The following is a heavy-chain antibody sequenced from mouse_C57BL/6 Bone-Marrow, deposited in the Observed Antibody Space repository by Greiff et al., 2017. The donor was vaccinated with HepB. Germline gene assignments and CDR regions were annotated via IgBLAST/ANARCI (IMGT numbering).Heavy chain of an antibody. J-gene: IGHJ3*01. CDR2: IWSGGST. CDR1: GFSLTSYG. D-gene: IGHD2-1*01. Sequence: QVQLQQSGPGLVQPSQSLSITCTVSGFSLTSYGVHWVRQSPGKGLEWLGVIWSGGSTDYNAAFISRLSISKDNSKSQVFFKMNSPQADDTAIYYCASLLLPFAYWGQGTLVTVSA. V-gene: IGHV2-2*01. CDR3: ASLLLPFAY.